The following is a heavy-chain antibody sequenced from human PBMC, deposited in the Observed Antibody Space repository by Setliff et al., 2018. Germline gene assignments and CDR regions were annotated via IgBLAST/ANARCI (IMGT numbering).Heavy chain of an antibody. CDR1: GGSISSYY. D-gene: IGHD2-2*01. Sequence: TLSLTCTVSGGSISSYYWSWIRQPPGKGLEWIGYIYYSGSTNYNPSLKSRVTISVDTSKNQFSLKLSSVTAADTAVYYCARVICSSTSCPGYYGMDVWGQGTTVTVSS. CDR3: ARVICSSTSCPGYYGMDV. CDR2: IYYSGST. V-gene: IGHV4-59*01. J-gene: IGHJ6*02.